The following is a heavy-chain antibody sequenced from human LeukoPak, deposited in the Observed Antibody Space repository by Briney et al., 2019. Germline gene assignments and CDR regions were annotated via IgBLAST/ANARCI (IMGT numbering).Heavy chain of an antibody. D-gene: IGHD2-2*01. CDR2: ISSSGSYI. CDR1: GFTFSKYS. Sequence: PGRSLRLSCAASGFTFSKYSMNWVRQAPGRGLEGVSCISSSGSYIYYADSVKGRFTVSRDNGKNSLYLEMNSLRADDTAVYYCTSLHDIVVIPDATIDYWGQGTLVTVSS. J-gene: IGHJ4*02. V-gene: IGHV3-21*01. CDR3: TSLHDIVVIPDATIDY.